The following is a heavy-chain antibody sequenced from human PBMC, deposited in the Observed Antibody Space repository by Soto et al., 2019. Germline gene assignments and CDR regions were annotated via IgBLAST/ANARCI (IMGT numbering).Heavy chain of an antibody. CDR1: GGSFSANY. V-gene: IGHV4-34*01. J-gene: IGHJ4*02. CDR2: INHRGST. Sequence: QVQLQQWGAGLLKPSETLSLTCAVYGGSFSANYWTWIRQSPAKELEWIGEINHRGSTNYSPSLQNRVTMLVDTSNNQFSLKLTSVTAADTAVYYCVSARFDSWGRGILVTVSS. CDR3: VSARFDS.